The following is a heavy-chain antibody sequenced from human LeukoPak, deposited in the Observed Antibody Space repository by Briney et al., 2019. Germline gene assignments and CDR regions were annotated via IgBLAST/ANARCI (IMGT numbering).Heavy chain of an antibody. J-gene: IGHJ5*02. CDR3: ARDLSGERGS. V-gene: IGHV3-21*01. D-gene: IGHD4-17*01. Sequence: PGGSLRLSCAAFGFTFSSYSMNWVRQAPGKGLEWVSSISSSSSYIYYADSVKGRFTISRDNAKNSLYLQMNSLRAEDTAVYYCARDLSGERGSWGQGTLVTVSS. CDR2: ISSSSSYI. CDR1: GFTFSSYS.